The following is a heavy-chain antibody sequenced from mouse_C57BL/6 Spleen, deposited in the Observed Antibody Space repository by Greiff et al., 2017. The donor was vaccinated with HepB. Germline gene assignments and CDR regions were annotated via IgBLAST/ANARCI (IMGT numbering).Heavy chain of an antibody. Sequence: VQLKESGPELVKPGASVKISCKASGYSFTGYYMNWVKQSPEKSLEWIGEINPSTGGTTYNQKFKAKATLTVDKSSSTPYMQLKSLTSEDSAVYYCAMELDCSYWGQGTLVTVSA. CDR3: AMELDCSY. CDR1: GYSFTGYY. D-gene: IGHD2-4*01. V-gene: IGHV1-42*01. CDR2: INPSTGGT. J-gene: IGHJ3*01.